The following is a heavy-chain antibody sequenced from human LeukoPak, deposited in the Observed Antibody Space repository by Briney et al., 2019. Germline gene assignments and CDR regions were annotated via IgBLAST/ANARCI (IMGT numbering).Heavy chain of an antibody. D-gene: IGHD6-19*01. CDR2: INSDGSST. CDR3: ARDYSSGWAYFDY. V-gene: IGHV3-74*01. CDR1: GFTFSSYW. J-gene: IGHJ4*02. Sequence: PGGSLRLSCAASGFTFSSYWMHWVRQAPGKGLVWVSRINSDGSSTSYADSVKGRFTISRDNSKNTLYLQMNSLRAEDTAVYYCARDYSSGWAYFDYWGQGTLVTVSS.